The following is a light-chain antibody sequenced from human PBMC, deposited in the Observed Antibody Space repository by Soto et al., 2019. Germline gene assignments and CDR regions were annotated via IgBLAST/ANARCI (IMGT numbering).Light chain of an antibody. CDR2: DAS. CDR1: QNIRNW. CDR3: LQYDSYSWT. J-gene: IGKJ1*01. V-gene: IGKV1-5*01. Sequence: DIEMTQSPSTVSESVGDRVTFTCRASQNIRNWLAWYQQKPGKAPNLLIFDASSLKSGVPSRFSGSGSGTEFTLTISSLQPDDVATYYCLQYDSYSWTFGQGTKVDNK.